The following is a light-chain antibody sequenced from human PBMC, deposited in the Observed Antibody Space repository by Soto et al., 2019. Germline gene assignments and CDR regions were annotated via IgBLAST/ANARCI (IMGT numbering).Light chain of an antibody. V-gene: IGKV1-5*01. Sequence: IQMTQFPASLSASVGDRVTITCRASQSINRWLAWYQQKPGKAPNLLIYDASTLESGVPSRFSGSGSGTDFTLTISSLQPDDFATYYCQQYNSYLWTFGQGTKVEIK. CDR1: QSINRW. CDR2: DAS. J-gene: IGKJ1*01. CDR3: QQYNSYLWT.